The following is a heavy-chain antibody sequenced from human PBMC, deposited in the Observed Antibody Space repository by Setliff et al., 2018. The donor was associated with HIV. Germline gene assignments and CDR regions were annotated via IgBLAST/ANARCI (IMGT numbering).Heavy chain of an antibody. CDR3: ARTTSLFPGMAAAQPWYYYYYMDV. CDR2: ISSSGGT. V-gene: IGHV4-39*02. Sequence: SETLSLTCSVSGDSISRNNYYWGWTRQSPGKGLEWVGSISSSGGTSYSAASLKSRVTLSIDTSKNHFSLKLTSVTAADTAVYCCARTTSLFPGMAAAQPWYYYYYMDVWGKGTTVTV. D-gene: IGHD6-13*01. J-gene: IGHJ6*03. CDR1: GDSISRNNYY.